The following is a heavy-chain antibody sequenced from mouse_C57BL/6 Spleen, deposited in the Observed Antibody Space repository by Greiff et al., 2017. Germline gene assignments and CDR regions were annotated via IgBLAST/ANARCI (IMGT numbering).Heavy chain of an antibody. V-gene: IGHV5-17*01. J-gene: IGHJ3*01. D-gene: IGHD1-1*01. Sequence: EVHLVESGGGLVKPGGSLKLSCAASGFTFSDYGMHWVRQAPEKGLEWVAYISSGSSTIYYADTVKGRFTISRDNAKNTLFLQMTSLRSDDTAMYYCARGYYYGSAGFAYWGQGTLVTVSA. CDR1: GFTFSDYG. CDR3: ARGYYYGSAGFAY. CDR2: ISSGSSTI.